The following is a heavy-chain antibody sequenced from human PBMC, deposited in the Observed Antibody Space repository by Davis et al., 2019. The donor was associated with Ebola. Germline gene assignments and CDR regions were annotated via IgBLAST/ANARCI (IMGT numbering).Heavy chain of an antibody. Sequence: ASVKVSCKASGYTFTGYYMHWVRQAPGQGLEWMGWINPNSGGTNYAQKFQGRVTMTRDTSISTAYMGLSRLRSDDTAVYYCARDIFWSGPPHYWGQGTLVTVSS. CDR3: ARDIFWSGPPHY. CDR1: GYTFTGYY. J-gene: IGHJ4*02. CDR2: INPNSGGT. D-gene: IGHD3-3*01. V-gene: IGHV1-2*02.